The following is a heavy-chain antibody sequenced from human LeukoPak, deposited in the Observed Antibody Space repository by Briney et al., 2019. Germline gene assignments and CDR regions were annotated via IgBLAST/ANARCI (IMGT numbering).Heavy chain of an antibody. D-gene: IGHD3-10*01. Sequence: SVKVSCKASGFTFSSSAIQWVRQARGQRLEWIGWIVGASGDTYYAQKFQERVTITRDMSTSTAYMELSSLRSEDTAVYFCEADRWFGKTPSLIFDYWGQGTLVTVSS. J-gene: IGHJ4*02. CDR3: EADRWFGKTPSLIFDY. V-gene: IGHV1-58*02. CDR1: GFTFSSSA. CDR2: IVGASGDT.